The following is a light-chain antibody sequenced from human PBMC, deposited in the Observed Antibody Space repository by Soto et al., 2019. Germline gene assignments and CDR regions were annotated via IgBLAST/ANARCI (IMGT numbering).Light chain of an antibody. CDR2: QDR. V-gene: IGLV3-1*01. CDR3: QVWDSSTVV. Sequence: SYELTQPPSVSVSPGQTASITCSGDTLGNKYVCWYQQKPGQSPVLVIYQDRKQPSGIPERFSGSNSGNTATLTISGTQAMDEADYYCQVWDSSTVVFGGGTKLTVL. CDR1: TLGNKY. J-gene: IGLJ2*01.